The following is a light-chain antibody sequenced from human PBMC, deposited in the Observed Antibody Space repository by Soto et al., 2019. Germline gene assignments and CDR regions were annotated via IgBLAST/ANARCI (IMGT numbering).Light chain of an antibody. CDR1: QNVNTN. CDR2: GAT. Sequence: EVVMTQSPATLSVSPGGGATLSCRASQNVNTNLAWYQQKPGQSPRLLIHGATSRATGIPARFSGSGSGSEFTLTISSLQSEDFAVYYCQQYHNWPRSFGGGTKVEIK. V-gene: IGKV3-15*01. CDR3: QQYHNWPRS. J-gene: IGKJ4*01.